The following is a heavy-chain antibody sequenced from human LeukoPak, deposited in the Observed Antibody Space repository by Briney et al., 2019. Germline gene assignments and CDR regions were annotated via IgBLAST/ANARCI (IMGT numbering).Heavy chain of an antibody. CDR3: ARDASIFGPSYYFDF. D-gene: IGHD3-3*01. V-gene: IGHV4-4*07. Sequence: SETLSLICTVSGISISSYYWTWIRQPAGKGLEWIGRIYTSVASNYNPSLKSRVTMSVDTSKNQFSLKMSSVTAAGTAVYYCARDASIFGPSYYFDFWGQGTLVTVSS. CDR1: GISISSYY. J-gene: IGHJ4*02. CDR2: IYTSVAS.